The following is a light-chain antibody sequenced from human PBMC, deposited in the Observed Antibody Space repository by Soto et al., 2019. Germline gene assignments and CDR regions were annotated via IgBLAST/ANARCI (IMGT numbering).Light chain of an antibody. CDR2: GNS. J-gene: IGLJ1*01. CDR1: SSNIGAGYD. CDR3: QSYDSSLSGYV. Sequence: QSALTQPPSVSGAPGQRVTISCTGRSSNIGAGYDVHWYQQLPGTAPKLLIYGNSNRPSGVPDRFSGSKSGPSASLAITGLQAEDEADYYCQSYDSSLSGYVFGTGTKLTVL. V-gene: IGLV1-40*01.